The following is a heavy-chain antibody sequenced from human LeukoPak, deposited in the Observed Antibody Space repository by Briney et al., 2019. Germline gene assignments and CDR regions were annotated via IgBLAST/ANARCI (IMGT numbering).Heavy chain of an antibody. CDR1: GFTFSSYA. J-gene: IGHJ4*02. CDR2: ISGSGGST. V-gene: IGHV3-23*01. D-gene: IGHD3-9*01. CDR3: AKGAVRYYDILTGYYPFDY. Sequence: PGGSLRLSCAASGFTFSSYAMSWVRQAPGKGLEWVSAISGSGGSTYYADSVKGRFTISRDNSKNTLYLQMNSLRAEDTAVYYCAKGAVRYYDILTGYYPFDYWGQGTLVTVSS.